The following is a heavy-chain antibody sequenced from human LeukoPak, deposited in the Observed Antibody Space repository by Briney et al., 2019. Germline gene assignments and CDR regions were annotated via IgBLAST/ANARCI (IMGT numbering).Heavy chain of an antibody. V-gene: IGHV1-69*13. J-gene: IGHJ5*02. CDR2: IIPIFGTA. CDR1: GGTFSSYA. CDR3: ARSMVRGVTEYNWFDP. Sequence: SVKVSCKASGGTFSSYAISWVRQAPGQGLEWMGGIIPIFGTANYAQKFQGRVTITADESTSTAYMELSSLRSEDTAVYYCARSMVRGVTEYNWFDPWGQGTLVTVSS. D-gene: IGHD3-10*01.